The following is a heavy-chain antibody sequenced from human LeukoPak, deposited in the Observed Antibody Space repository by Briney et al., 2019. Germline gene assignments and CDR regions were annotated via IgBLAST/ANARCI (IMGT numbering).Heavy chain of an antibody. Sequence: PSETLSLTCTVSGGSISGGSYYWSWIRQPAGKGLEWIGRIYTSGSTNYNPSLKSRVTMSVDTSKNQFSLKLSSVTAADTAVYYCARDGVGYSNPNWFDPWGQGTLVTVSS. D-gene: IGHD4-11*01. V-gene: IGHV4-61*02. CDR3: ARDGVGYSNPNWFDP. CDR1: GGSISGGSYY. J-gene: IGHJ5*02. CDR2: IYTSGST.